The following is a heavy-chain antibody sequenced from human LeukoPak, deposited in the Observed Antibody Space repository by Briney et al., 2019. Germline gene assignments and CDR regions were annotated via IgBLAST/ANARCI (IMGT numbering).Heavy chain of an antibody. V-gene: IGHV7-4-1*02. CDR3: ARRPETDFWSAVDENDAFDI. Sequence: ASVKVSCKASGYTFSTYPMNWVRQAPGQGLEWMGWINTNTGSPTYAQGLTGRFVFSLDTSVSTAFLQINSLKAEDTALYYCARRPETDFWSAVDENDAFDIWGQGTMVTVSS. CDR2: INTNTGSP. D-gene: IGHD3-3*01. CDR1: GYTFSTYP. J-gene: IGHJ3*02.